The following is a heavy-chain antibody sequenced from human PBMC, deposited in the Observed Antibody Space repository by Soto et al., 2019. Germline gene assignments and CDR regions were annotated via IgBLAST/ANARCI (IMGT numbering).Heavy chain of an antibody. V-gene: IGHV3-21*01. CDR2: ISSSSSYI. CDR3: ASGIVVVPAAIPFDY. CDR1: VFTFSSYS. J-gene: IGHJ4*02. D-gene: IGHD2-2*01. Sequence: GGSLRLSCAASVFTFSSYSMNWVRQAPGKGLEWVSSISSSSSYIYYADSVKGRFTISRDNAKNSLYLQMNSLRAEDTAVYYCASGIVVVPAAIPFDYWGQGTLVTVSS.